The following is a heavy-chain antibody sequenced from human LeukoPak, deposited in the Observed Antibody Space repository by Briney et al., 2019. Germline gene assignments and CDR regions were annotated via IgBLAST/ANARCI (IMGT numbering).Heavy chain of an antibody. Sequence: SETLSLTCTVSGGSISSSNYYWGWIRQPPGKGLEWIGSIYYSGSTYYNPSLKSRVTISVDTSKKQFSLKLSSVTAADTAVYYCARGGAAGTPIDYWGQGTLVTVSS. CDR1: GGSISSSNYY. CDR3: ARGGAAGTPIDY. J-gene: IGHJ4*02. CDR2: IYYSGST. V-gene: IGHV4-39*07. D-gene: IGHD6-13*01.